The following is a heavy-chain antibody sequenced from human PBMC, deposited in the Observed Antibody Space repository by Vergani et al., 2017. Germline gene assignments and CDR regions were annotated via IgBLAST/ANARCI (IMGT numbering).Heavy chain of an antibody. J-gene: IGHJ6*03. CDR2: ISSSSTI. Sequence: EVQLVESGGGLVQPGGSLRLSCAASGFTFSSYSMNWVRQAPGKGLEWVSYISSSSTIYYADSVKGRFTISRDNAKNSLYLQMNSLRAEDTAVYYCARAAYCGGDCYPAYYYYYYMDVWGKGTTVTVSS. D-gene: IGHD2-21*01. CDR3: ARAAYCGGDCYPAYYYYYYMDV. CDR1: GFTFSSYS. V-gene: IGHV3-48*01.